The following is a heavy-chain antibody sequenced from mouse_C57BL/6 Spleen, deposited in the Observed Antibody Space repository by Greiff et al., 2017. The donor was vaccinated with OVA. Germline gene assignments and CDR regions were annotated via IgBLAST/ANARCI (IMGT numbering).Heavy chain of an antibody. Sequence: QVQLQQPGAELVKPGASVKLSCKASGYTFTSYWMHWVKQRPGQGLEWIGMIHPNSGSTNYNEKFKSKATLTVDKSSSTAYLQLSSLTSEDSAVYYCARASGTTVERGLFAYWGQGTLVTVSA. CDR3: ARASGTTVERGLFAY. CDR1: GYTFTSYW. V-gene: IGHV1-64*01. CDR2: IHPNSGST. D-gene: IGHD1-1*01. J-gene: IGHJ3*01.